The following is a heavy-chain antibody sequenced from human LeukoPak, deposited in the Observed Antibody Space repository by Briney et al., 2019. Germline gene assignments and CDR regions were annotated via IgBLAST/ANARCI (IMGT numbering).Heavy chain of an antibody. CDR2: IYYSGST. CDR3: ARVSPIRDIVVVPAASFDY. CDR1: GGSISSYY. D-gene: IGHD2-2*01. Sequence: SETLSLTCTVSGGSISSYYWSWIRQHPGKGLEWIGYIYYSGSTYYNPSLKSRVTISVDTSKNQFSLKLSSVTAADTAVYYCARVSPIRDIVVVPAASFDYWGQGTLVTVSS. J-gene: IGHJ4*02. V-gene: IGHV4-59*06.